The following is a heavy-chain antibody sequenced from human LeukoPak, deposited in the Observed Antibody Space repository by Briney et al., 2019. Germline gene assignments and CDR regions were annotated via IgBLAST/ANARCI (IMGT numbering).Heavy chain of an antibody. J-gene: IGHJ4*02. CDR3: AKDPYRAVREVTGFDY. Sequence: AGGSLRLSCAASGFTFSSYGMSWVRQAPGKGLEWVSAISGSGGSTYYADSVKGRFTISRDNSKNTLYLQMNSLRAEDTAVYYCAKDPYRAVREVTGFDYWGQGTLVTVSS. D-gene: IGHD3-10*01. V-gene: IGHV3-23*01. CDR1: GFTFSSYG. CDR2: ISGSGGST.